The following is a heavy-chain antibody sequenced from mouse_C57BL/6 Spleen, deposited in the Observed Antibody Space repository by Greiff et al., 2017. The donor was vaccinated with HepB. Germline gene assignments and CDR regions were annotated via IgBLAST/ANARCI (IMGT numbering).Heavy chain of an antibody. CDR1: GYSFTSYY. D-gene: IGHD1-1*01. V-gene: IGHV1-66*01. CDR3: ASITTVVASYAMDY. Sequence: VKLMESGPELVKPGASVKISCKASGYSFTSYYIHWVKQRPGQGLEWIGWIYPGSGNTKYNEKFKGKATLTADTSSSTAYMQLSSLTSEDSAVYYCASITTVVASYAMDYWGQGTSVTVSS. CDR2: IYPGSGNT. J-gene: IGHJ4*01.